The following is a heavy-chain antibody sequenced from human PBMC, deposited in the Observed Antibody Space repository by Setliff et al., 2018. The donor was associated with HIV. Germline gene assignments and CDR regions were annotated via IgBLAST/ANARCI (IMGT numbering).Heavy chain of an antibody. Sequence: VSCKVSGYSLSELSIHWVRQAPGGGLEWIGGFDLVDGETVYAQKFQGRVTVTEDTSTNTAYMELSSLRSEDTAVYYCANYYYYYLDVWGKGTTVTVSS. J-gene: IGHJ6*03. CDR3: ANYYYYYLDV. CDR1: GYSLSELS. V-gene: IGHV1-24*01. CDR2: FDLVDGET.